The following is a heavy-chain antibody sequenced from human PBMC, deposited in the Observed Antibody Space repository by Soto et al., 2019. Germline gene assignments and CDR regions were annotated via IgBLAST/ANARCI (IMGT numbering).Heavy chain of an antibody. CDR3: ARTRGGYYYYGMDV. J-gene: IGHJ6*02. Sequence: ASVKVSCKASGYTFTGYYMHWVRQAPGQGLEWMGWINPNSGGTNYAQKFQGWVTMTRDTSISTAYMELSRLRSDDTAVYYCARTRGGYYYYGMDVWGQGTTVTVSS. CDR1: GYTFTGYY. V-gene: IGHV1-2*04. CDR2: INPNSGGT. D-gene: IGHD3-16*01.